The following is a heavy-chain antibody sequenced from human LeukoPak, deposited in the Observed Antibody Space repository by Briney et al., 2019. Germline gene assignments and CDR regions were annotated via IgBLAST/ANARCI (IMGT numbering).Heavy chain of an antibody. D-gene: IGHD2-15*01. J-gene: IGHJ4*02. V-gene: IGHV3-23*01. CDR2: ISGSGGST. CDR1: GFTFSSYA. CDR3: AKLRTRRYCSGGSCYSVDY. Sequence: GGSLRLSCAASGFTFSSYAMSWVRQAPGKGLEWVSAISGSGGSTYYADSVKGRFTISRDNSKNTLYLQMNSLRAEDTAVYYCAKLRTRRYCSGGSCYSVDYWGQETLVTVSS.